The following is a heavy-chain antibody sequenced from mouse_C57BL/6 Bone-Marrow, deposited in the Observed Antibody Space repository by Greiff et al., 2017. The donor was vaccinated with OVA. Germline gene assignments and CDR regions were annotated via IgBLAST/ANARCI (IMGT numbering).Heavy chain of an antibody. J-gene: IGHJ2*01. Sequence: VQLQQSGAELVRPGASVTLSCKASGYTFTDYEMHWVKQTPVHGLEWIGAFDPETGGTAYNQTFKGKAILTADKSSSTAYMELRSLTSEDSAVYYCTRSYSNYGDFDYWGQGTTLTVSS. CDR2: FDPETGGT. D-gene: IGHD2-5*01. V-gene: IGHV1-15*01. CDR1: GYTFTDYE. CDR3: TRSYSNYGDFDY.